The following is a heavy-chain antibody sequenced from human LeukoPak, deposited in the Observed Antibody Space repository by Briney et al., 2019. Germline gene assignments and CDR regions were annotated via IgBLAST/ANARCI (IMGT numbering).Heavy chain of an antibody. V-gene: IGHV3-33*06. CDR3: LKGSVAAIHLDR. CDR2: IWYDGSNK. Sequence: PGGSLRLSCAASGFTFSSHGMHWVRQAPGKGREWGADIWYDGSNKYYADSVKGRFTISRDNSKNTLYLQMNRLRAEDTAVYYCLKGSVAAIHLDRGGQGTLVTVPS. J-gene: IGHJ5*02. CDR1: GFTFSSHG. D-gene: IGHD2-2*02.